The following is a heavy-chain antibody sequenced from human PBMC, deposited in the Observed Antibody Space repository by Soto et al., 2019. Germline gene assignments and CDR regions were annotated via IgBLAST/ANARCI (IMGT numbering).Heavy chain of an antibody. CDR1: GFTFSSYA. CDR3: AKHLAAAGGGDWFDP. D-gene: IGHD6-13*01. J-gene: IGHJ5*02. CDR2: ISGSGGST. Sequence: EVQLLESGGGLVQPGGSLRLSCAASGFTFSSYAMSWVRQAPGKGLEWVSAISGSGGSTYYADSVKGRFTISRDNSKNTLYLQMTSLRAEDTAVYYCAKHLAAAGGGDWFDPWGQGTLVTVSS. V-gene: IGHV3-23*01.